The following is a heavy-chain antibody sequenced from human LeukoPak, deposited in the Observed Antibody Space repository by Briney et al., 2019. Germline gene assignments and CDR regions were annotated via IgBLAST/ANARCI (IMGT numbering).Heavy chain of an antibody. CDR1: GFTFNKYG. CDR2: IWYDGSNK. V-gene: IGHV3-33*06. CDR3: AKDPGMATQGYYYGMDV. J-gene: IGHJ6*02. Sequence: PGGSLRLSCAASGFTFNKYGMHWVRQAPGKGLEWVAVIWYDGSNKYYADSVEGRFTISRDNSKNTLYLQMNSLRGEDTAVYYCAKDPGMATQGYYYGMDVWGQGTTVTVSS. D-gene: IGHD5-24*01.